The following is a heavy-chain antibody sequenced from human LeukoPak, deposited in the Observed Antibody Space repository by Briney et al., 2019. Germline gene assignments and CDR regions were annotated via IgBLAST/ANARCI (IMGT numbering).Heavy chain of an antibody. CDR1: GYTFTSYG. CDR3: ARETSTYYDFWSGYLSFDP. D-gene: IGHD3-3*01. J-gene: IGHJ5*02. V-gene: IGHV1-18*01. Sequence: ASVKVSCKASGYTFTSYGISWVRQAPGQGLEWMGWISAYNGNTNYAQKLQGRVTMTTDTSTSTAYMELRSLRSDDTAVYYCARETSTYYDFWSGYLSFDPWGQGTLVTVSS. CDR2: ISAYNGNT.